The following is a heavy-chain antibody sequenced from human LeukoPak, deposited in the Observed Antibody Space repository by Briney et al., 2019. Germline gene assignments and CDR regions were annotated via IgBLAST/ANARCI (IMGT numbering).Heavy chain of an antibody. CDR3: ARIVGADEGADY. D-gene: IGHD1-26*01. V-gene: IGHV3-7*01. CDR2: MKHDGTKK. Sequence: GRSLRLSCAASGFTFSSYWMTWVRQAPGKGLEWVANMKHDGTKKNYADSVKGRFTISRDNAKNSLYLQMNSLRAEDTALYYCARIVGADEGADYWGQGTLVTVSS. CDR1: GFTFSSYW. J-gene: IGHJ4*02.